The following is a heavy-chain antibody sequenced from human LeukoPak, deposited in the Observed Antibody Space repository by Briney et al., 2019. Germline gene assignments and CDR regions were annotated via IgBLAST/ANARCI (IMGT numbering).Heavy chain of an antibody. J-gene: IGHJ4*02. CDR2: ISDRGIT. V-gene: IGHV4-59*01. Sequence: SETLSLTCTVSGGSISGYQWSWLRQPPGKGLEWFGYISDRGITNYNPSLKSRVTISVDTSKNQFSLKLSSVTAADTAVYYCARVGNYGQYYFDYWGQGTLVTVSS. CDR1: GGSISGYQ. D-gene: IGHD4-17*01. CDR3: ARVGNYGQYYFDY.